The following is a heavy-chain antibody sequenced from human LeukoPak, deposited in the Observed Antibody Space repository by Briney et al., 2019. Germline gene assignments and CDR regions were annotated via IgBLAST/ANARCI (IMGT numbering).Heavy chain of an antibody. CDR3: ARGTWGLFDY. V-gene: IGHV3-74*01. D-gene: IGHD7-27*01. CDR1: GSTFSSYW. Sequence: GGSLRLSCAASGSTFSSYWMHWVRQGPGKGLVWVSRIKSDGTTTDYEDSVKGRFTVSRDNAKNTLYLQMNSLRGDDTAVYYCARGTWGLFDYWGQGIRVTVSS. J-gene: IGHJ4*02. CDR2: IKSDGTTT.